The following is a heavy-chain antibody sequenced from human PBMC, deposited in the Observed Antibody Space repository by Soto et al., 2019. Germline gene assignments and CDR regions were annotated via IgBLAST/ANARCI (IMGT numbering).Heavy chain of an antibody. CDR3: ARWSGLGYCSSTSCWRGYYYYGMDV. CDR1: GGSFSGYY. CDR2: INHSGST. V-gene: IGHV4-34*01. Sequence: PSETLSLTCAVYGGSFSGYYWSWIRQPPGKGLEWIGEINHSGSTNYNPSLKSRVTISVDTSENQFSLKLSSVTAADTAVYYCARWSGLGYCSSTSCWRGYYYYGMDVWGQGTTVTVSS. J-gene: IGHJ6*02. D-gene: IGHD2-2*01.